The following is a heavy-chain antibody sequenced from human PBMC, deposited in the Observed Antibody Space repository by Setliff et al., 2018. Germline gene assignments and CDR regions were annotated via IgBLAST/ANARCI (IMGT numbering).Heavy chain of an antibody. CDR2: IYYSGST. CDR3: ARDYYDSRGSYAFDI. Sequence: SETLSLTCTVSGGSISSGGYYWSWIRQHPGKGLEWIGYIYYSGSTYYNPSLKSRVTISVDTSKNQFSLNLSSVTAADTAMYYCARDYYDSRGSYAFDIWGQGTVVTVSS. D-gene: IGHD3-22*01. CDR1: GGSISSGGYY. V-gene: IGHV4-31*03. J-gene: IGHJ3*02.